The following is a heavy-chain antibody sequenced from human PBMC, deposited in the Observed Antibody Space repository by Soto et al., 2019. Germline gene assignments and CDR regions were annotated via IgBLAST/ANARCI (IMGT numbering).Heavy chain of an antibody. V-gene: IGHV1-18*01. CDR1: GYTFTSHG. J-gene: IGHJ5*02. CDR3: ARISCYDGDNWFVP. CDR2: ISAYHGNT. D-gene: IGHD5-12*01. Sequence: QVQLVQSGAEVKKPGASVKVSCKSSGYTFTSHGITWVRQAPGQGLEWMGWISAYHGNTNYAQKLHGRVTMTPDTSTSTAYMDLRSLRSDDTAVYYGARISCYDGDNWFVPCGQGTLVTVST.